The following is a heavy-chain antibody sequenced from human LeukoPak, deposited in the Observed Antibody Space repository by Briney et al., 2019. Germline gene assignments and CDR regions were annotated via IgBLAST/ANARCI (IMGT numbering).Heavy chain of an antibody. CDR2: INPNSGGT. V-gene: IGHV1-2*06. J-gene: IGHJ3*02. D-gene: IGHD7-27*01. CDR3: AIEGLGIGHAFDI. Sequence: ASVKVSCKASGYTFTGYYMHWVRQAPGQGLEWMGRINPNSGGTNYAQKFQGRVTMTRDTSISTAYMELSRLRSDDTAVYYCAIEGLGIGHAFDIWGQGTIVTVSS. CDR1: GYTFTGYY.